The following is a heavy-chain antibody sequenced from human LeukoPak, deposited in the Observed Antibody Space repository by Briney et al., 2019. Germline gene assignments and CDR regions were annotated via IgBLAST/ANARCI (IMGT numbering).Heavy chain of an antibody. J-gene: IGHJ3*02. CDR3: AKDMRRLAAAGTSFDI. CDR2: ISWNSGSI. Sequence: PGGSLRLSCAASGFTFDDYAMHWVRQAPGKGLEWVSGISWNSGSIGYADSVKGRFTISRDNAKNSLYLQMNSLRAEDMALYYCAKDMRRLAAAGTSFDIWGQGTMVTASS. D-gene: IGHD6-13*01. CDR1: GFTFDDYA. V-gene: IGHV3-9*03.